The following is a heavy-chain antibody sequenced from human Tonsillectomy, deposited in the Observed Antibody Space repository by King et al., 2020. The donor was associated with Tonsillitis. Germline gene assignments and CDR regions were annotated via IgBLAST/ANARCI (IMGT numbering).Heavy chain of an antibody. Sequence: VQLVESGGGLVKPGGSLRLSCAASGVTFSSYDLNWVRRAPGKGLEWVSSIDSSSSHIYYADSVKGRFTISIDNAKNSLYLQMNSLGGEDTAVYYCARYGGGSFDYWGQGTLVTVSS. CDR1: GVTFSSYD. D-gene: IGHD3-10*01. CDR3: ARYGGGSFDY. CDR2: IDSSSSHI. J-gene: IGHJ4*02. V-gene: IGHV3-21*01.